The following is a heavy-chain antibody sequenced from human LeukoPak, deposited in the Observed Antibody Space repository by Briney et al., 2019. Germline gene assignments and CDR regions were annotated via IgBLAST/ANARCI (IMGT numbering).Heavy chain of an antibody. CDR2: IIYSGNT. CDR3: ARVELLGSSGWPFDY. J-gene: IGHJ4*02. Sequence: KPSETLSLTCTASSGSISSTSYYWGWIRQPPGRGLEWIGGIIYSGNTYYNPSLKSRVTISVDTTKNQFSLKLTSVTAADTAVYYCARVELLGSSGWPFDYWGQGTLVTASS. D-gene: IGHD6-19*01. CDR1: SGSISSTSYY. V-gene: IGHV4-39*01.